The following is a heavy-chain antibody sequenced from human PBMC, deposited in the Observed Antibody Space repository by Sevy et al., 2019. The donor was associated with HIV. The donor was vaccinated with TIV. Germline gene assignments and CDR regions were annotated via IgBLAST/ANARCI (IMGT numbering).Heavy chain of an antibody. Sequence: SETLSLTCTVSGGSISSADYYWSWIRQPPGKGPEWIGYIYYSGSTYYNPSLKSRVTISVDTPKNQFSLKLSSVTAADTAVYYCARRNGGRFDYWGQGTLVTVSS. V-gene: IGHV4-30-4*01. CDR1: GGSISSADYY. J-gene: IGHJ4*02. D-gene: IGHD2-15*01. CDR3: ARRNGGRFDY. CDR2: IYYSGST.